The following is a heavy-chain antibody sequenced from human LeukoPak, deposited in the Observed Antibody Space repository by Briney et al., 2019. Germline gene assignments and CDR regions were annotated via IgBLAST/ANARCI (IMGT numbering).Heavy chain of an antibody. CDR2: MYYSGST. J-gene: IGHJ5*02. V-gene: IGHV4-39*01. Sequence: PSETLSLTCTVSGVSLSNSSYYWGSTRHPPGEGLEWSGSMYYSGSTYYTPSPNSRDTISVDTSKNQFSLQLSSVTAADTAVYYCASLTCIAIFGVVIVNWFDPWGQGPLVTVSS. CDR1: GVSLSNSSYY. D-gene: IGHD3-3*01. CDR3: ASLTCIAIFGVVIVNWFDP.